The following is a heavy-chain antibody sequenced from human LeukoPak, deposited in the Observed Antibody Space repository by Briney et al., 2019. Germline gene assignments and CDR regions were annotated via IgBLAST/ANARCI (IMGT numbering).Heavy chain of an antibody. CDR1: GFTFSSYA. J-gene: IGHJ4*02. CDR2: ILYDGSNK. Sequence: GGSLRLSCAASGFTFSSYAMHWVRQAPGKGLEWVAVILYDGSNKYYADSVKGRFTISRDNSKNTLYLQMNSLRAEDTAVYYCARVMNYYDSSGPFDHWGQGTLVTVSS. V-gene: IGHV3-30-3*01. CDR3: ARVMNYYDSSGPFDH. D-gene: IGHD3-22*01.